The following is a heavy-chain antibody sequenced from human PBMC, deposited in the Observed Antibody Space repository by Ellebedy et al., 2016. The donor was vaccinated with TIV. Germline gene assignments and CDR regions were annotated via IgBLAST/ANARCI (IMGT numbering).Heavy chain of an antibody. J-gene: IGHJ6*03. V-gene: IGHV1-69*13. CDR1: GGTFSSYA. Sequence: SVKVSXXASGGTFSSYAISWVRQAPGQGLEWMGGIIPIFGTANYAQKFQGRVTITADESTSTAYMELSSLRSEDTAVYYCAVAVAGNSGYYYYMDVWGKGTTVTVSS. CDR3: AVAVAGNSGYYYYMDV. CDR2: IIPIFGTA. D-gene: IGHD6-19*01.